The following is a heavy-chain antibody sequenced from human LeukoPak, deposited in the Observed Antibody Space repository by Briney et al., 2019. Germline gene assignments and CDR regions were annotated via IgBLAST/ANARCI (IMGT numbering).Heavy chain of an antibody. Sequence: ASVKVSCKASGYTFTSYDINGVRQATGQGLEGMGWMNPNSGNTGYAQKFQGRVTMTRNTSISTAYMELSSLRSEDTAVYYCARAFCSGGTCSSDSWGQGTLVTVSS. CDR1: GYTFTSYD. D-gene: IGHD2-15*01. V-gene: IGHV1-8*01. CDR3: ARAFCSGGTCSSDS. J-gene: IGHJ5*01. CDR2: MNPNSGNT.